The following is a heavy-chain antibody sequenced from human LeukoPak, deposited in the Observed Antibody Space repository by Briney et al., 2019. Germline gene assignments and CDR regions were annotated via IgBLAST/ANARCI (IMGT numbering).Heavy chain of an antibody. CDR1: GFTFSTYS. Sequence: PGGSLRLSCAASGFTFSTYSMKWVRQAPGKGLEWVSLISGHGDSTYYADSVKGRFTISRDSSKNSLYLQMNSLRTEDTALYYCAKDGYGNYDYWGQGTLVTVSS. V-gene: IGHV3-43*02. D-gene: IGHD4-11*01. CDR2: ISGHGDST. CDR3: AKDGYGNYDY. J-gene: IGHJ4*02.